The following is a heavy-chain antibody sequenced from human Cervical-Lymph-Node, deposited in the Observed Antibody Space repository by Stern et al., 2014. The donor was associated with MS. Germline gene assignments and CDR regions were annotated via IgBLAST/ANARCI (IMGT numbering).Heavy chain of an antibody. CDR3: ARDSYRSGWVLGWFDP. D-gene: IGHD6-19*01. V-gene: IGHV1-3*01. CDR1: GYPFSSYA. CDR2: ISGDNGNT. J-gene: IGHJ5*02. Sequence: VQLVESGAEVKKPGASVKVSCKASGYPFSSYAMHWVRQAPGQRLEWMGWISGDNGNTQYSQKFQGRVTITRDTSASTAYMELSGLRSEDTAVYYCARDSYRSGWVLGWFDPWGQGTLVTVSS.